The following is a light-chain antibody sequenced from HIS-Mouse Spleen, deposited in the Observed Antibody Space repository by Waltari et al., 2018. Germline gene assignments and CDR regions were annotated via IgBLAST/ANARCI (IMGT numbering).Light chain of an antibody. CDR1: SSDVGRYNL. CDR3: CSYAGSSTVV. J-gene: IGLJ2*01. CDR2: ERS. Sequence: QSALTQPASVSGSPGQSITISCTGTSSDVGRYNLVSWYQQHPGKAPKLMIYERSKRPSGVSNRFSGSKSGNTASLTISGLQAEDEADYYCCSYAGSSTVVFGGGTKLTVL. V-gene: IGLV2-23*01.